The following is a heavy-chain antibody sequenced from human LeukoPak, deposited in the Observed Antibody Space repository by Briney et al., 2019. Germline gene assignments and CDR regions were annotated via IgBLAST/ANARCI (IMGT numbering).Heavy chain of an antibody. J-gene: IGHJ4*02. CDR2: ISAYNGNT. Sequence: GTSVKVSCKASGYTFTSYGISWVRQAPGQGLEWMGWISAYNGNTNYAQKLQGRVTMTTDTSTSTAYMELRSLRSDDTAVYYCARDLGSFGPKPAGATPDYWGQGTLVTVSS. D-gene: IGHD1-26*01. CDR1: GYTFTSYG. CDR3: ARDLGSFGPKPAGATPDY. V-gene: IGHV1-18*01.